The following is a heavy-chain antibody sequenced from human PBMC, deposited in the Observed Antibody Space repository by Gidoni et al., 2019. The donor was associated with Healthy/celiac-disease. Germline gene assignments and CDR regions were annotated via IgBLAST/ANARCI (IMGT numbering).Heavy chain of an antibody. CDR1: GGSFSSYA. J-gene: IGHJ4*01. CDR2: IIPILGIA. CDR3: ARGAPGSGYYLR. D-gene: IGHD3-22*01. Sequence: HVQLVQSGAEVKKPGSSVEVSCKASGGSFSSYAIRWVRQAPGQGLEWMGRIIPILGIANYAEKFQGRVTITADKSTSTAYMELSSLRSEDTAVYYCARGAPGSGYYLRWGHGTLVTVSS. V-gene: IGHV1-69*04.